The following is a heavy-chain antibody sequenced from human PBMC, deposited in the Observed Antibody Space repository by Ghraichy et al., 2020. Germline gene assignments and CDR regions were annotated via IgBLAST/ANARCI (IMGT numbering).Heavy chain of an antibody. CDR3: ARDIGITAAGTLYY. CDR1: GITFSTYS. CDR2: ISSSGSYI. J-gene: IGHJ4*02. Sequence: GRSMRREGGGDGITFSTYSMNWVRQAPGKGLEWVSSISSSGSYIYYADSVKGRFTISRDNAKKSLYLQMNSLRAEDTAVYYCARDIGITAAGTLYYWGQGTLVTVSS. D-gene: IGHD6-13*01. V-gene: IGHV3-21*01.